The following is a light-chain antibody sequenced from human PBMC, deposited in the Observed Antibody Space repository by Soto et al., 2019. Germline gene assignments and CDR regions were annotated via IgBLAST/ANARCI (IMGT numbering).Light chain of an antibody. CDR1: SSDVGGYNY. Sequence: QSALTQPPSASGSLGQSVTISCTGTSSDVGGYNYVSWHQQHPGKAPKLMIYEVTKRPPGVPDRFSGSKSGNTASLTVSGGQAADEADYYYCSFYGGSNPWLLGGGTKLTVL. J-gene: IGLJ2*01. CDR3: CSFYGGSNPWL. CDR2: EVT. V-gene: IGLV2-8*01.